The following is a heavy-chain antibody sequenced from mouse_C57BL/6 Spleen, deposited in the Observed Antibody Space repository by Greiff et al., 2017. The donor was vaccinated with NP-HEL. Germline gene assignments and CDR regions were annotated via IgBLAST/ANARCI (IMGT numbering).Heavy chain of an antibody. D-gene: IGHD2-2*01. CDR1: GYTFTSYW. J-gene: IGHJ4*01. Sequence: VQLQQPGAELVKPGASVKLSCKASGYTFTSYWMQWVKQRPGQGLEWIGEIDPSDSYTNYNQKFKGKATLTVDTSSSTAYMQLSSLTSEDSAVYYCARSLWLREAMDYWGQGTSVTVSS. CDR3: ARSLWLREAMDY. CDR2: IDPSDSYT. V-gene: IGHV1-50*01.